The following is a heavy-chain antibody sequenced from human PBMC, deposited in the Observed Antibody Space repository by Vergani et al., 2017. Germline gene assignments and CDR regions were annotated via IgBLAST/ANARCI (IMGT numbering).Heavy chain of an antibody. CDR2: IYYSGST. D-gene: IGHD5-12*01. Sequence: QLQLQESGPGLVKPSETLSLTCTVSGGSISSSSYYWGWIRQPPGKGLEWIGSIYYSGSTYYNPSLKSRVTISVDTSKNQFSLKLSSVTAADTAVYYCAGGSRGYSGYDCPVVKYYFDYWGQGTLVTVSS. J-gene: IGHJ4*02. CDR1: GGSISSSSYY. CDR3: AGGSRGYSGYDCPVVKYYFDY. V-gene: IGHV4-39*01.